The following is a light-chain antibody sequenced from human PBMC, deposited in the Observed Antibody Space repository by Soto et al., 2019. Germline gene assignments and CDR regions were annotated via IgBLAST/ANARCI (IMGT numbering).Light chain of an antibody. J-gene: IGLJ3*02. CDR3: SSYTSTYIWV. V-gene: IGLV2-14*01. Sequence: QSALTQPASVSGSPGQSITISCTGTSSDIGSHNFVSWHQQHPGKAPKFIIYGVSNRPSGVSNRFSGSKSGNTASLTISGLPADDEADYYCSSYTSTYIWVFGGGTKLTVL. CDR2: GVS. CDR1: SSDIGSHNF.